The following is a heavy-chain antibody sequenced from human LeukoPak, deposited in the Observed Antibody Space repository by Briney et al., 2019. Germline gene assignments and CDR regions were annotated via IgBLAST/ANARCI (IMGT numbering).Heavy chain of an antibody. V-gene: IGHV3-43*02. CDR3: AKDPGYSGYDSFDY. Sequence: PGESLRLSCAASGFTFDDYAMHWVRQAPGKGLEWVSLISGDGGSTYYADSVKGRFTISRDNSKNSLYLQMNSLRTEDTALYYCAKDPGYSGYDSFDYWGQGTLVTVSS. CDR1: GFTFDDYA. D-gene: IGHD5-12*01. J-gene: IGHJ4*02. CDR2: ISGDGGST.